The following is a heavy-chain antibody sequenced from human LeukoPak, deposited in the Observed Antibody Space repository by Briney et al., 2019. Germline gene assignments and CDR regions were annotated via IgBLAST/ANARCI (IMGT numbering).Heavy chain of an antibody. CDR3: ARVYSSPEAFDY. J-gene: IGHJ4*02. CDR1: VYTFTIYG. Sequence: ASVKVSCKASVYTFTIYGISWVRQAPGQGLELMGCISAYNDTNYAQKLQGRVTMTTDTSTSTAYMELRSLRSDDTAVYYCARVYSSPEAFDYWGQGTLVTVSS. D-gene: IGHD6-13*01. CDR2: ISAYNDT. V-gene: IGHV1-18*01.